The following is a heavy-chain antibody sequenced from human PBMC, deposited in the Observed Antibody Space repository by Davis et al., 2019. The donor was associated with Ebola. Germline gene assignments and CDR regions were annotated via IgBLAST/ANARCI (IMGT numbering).Heavy chain of an antibody. CDR1: GGSFRGYY. J-gene: IGHJ6*04. Sequence: MPSETLSLTCAVYGGSFRGYYWSWIRQPPGKGLEWIGAINHSGSTNYNPSLWGRVTISIDTSKKQFSLKLSSVTAADTAVYYCAKSGLSFGVVKYHYGMDVWGKGTTVTVSS. CDR2: INHSGST. V-gene: IGHV4-34*01. CDR3: AKSGLSFGVVKYHYGMDV. D-gene: IGHD3-3*01.